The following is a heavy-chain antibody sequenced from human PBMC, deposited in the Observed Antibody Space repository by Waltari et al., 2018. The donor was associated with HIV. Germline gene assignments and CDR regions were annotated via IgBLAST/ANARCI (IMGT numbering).Heavy chain of an antibody. Sequence: QVQLVQSGAEVKQPGASVKVSCKASGYIFRNYDINWVRQATGQGLGWRGWMNPNSRNKVYAQKCQGRVTITRDTSITTAYMELSSLKSEDTAVYYCARAVNAVGAPHWFAPWGQGTLVTVSS. V-gene: IGHV1-8*01. D-gene: IGHD1-26*01. CDR2: MNPNSRNK. CDR1: GYIFRNYD. CDR3: ARAVNAVGAPHWFAP. J-gene: IGHJ5*02.